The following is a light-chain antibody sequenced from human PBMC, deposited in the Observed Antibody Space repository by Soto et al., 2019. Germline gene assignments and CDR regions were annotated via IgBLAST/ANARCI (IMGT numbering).Light chain of an antibody. V-gene: IGKV3-20*01. Sequence: EIVLTQSPGTLSLSPGERGTLSCRASQSLTSNSLAWYQKRPGQAPRLLVYGASTRVTDIPDRFSGSGSGTDFTLIINGLEPDDFAVYYCQQYGDSPPSTFGQGTKVEV. CDR2: GAS. CDR3: QQYGDSPPST. CDR1: QSLTSNS. J-gene: IGKJ1*01.